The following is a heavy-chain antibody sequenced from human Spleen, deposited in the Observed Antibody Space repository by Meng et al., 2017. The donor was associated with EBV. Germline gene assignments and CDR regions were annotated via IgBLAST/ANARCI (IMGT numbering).Heavy chain of an antibody. CDR3: ASDVYSGYDLGYFDY. Sequence: GQLPQWGAGRLKPSETLSLTCAVYGGSFSGYYWSWIRQPPGKGLEWIGEINHSGSTNYNPSLKSRVTISVDTSKNQFSLKLSSVTAADTAVYYCASDVYSGYDLGYFDYWGQGTLVTVSS. CDR1: GGSFSGYY. CDR2: INHSGST. J-gene: IGHJ4*02. V-gene: IGHV4-34*01. D-gene: IGHD5-12*01.